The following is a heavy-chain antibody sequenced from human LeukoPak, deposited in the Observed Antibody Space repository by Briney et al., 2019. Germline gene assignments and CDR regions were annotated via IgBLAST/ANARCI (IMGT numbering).Heavy chain of an antibody. Sequence: ASVKVSCKASGYTFTSYGISWVRQAPGQGLEWMGWISAYNGNTNYAQKLQGRVTMTTDTSTSTAYMELRSLRSDDTAVYYCARSGGYCSGGSCYSGGSWFDPWGQGTLVTVSS. CDR2: ISAYNGNT. D-gene: IGHD2-15*01. CDR1: GYTFTSYG. J-gene: IGHJ5*02. CDR3: ARSGGYCSGGSCYSGGSWFDP. V-gene: IGHV1-18*01.